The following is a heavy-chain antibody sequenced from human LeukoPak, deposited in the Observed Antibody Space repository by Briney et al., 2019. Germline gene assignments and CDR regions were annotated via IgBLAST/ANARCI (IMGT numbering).Heavy chain of an antibody. CDR3: ATDRWVRRRNYYYYYGMDV. CDR2: FDPEDGET. CDR1: GYTLTELS. V-gene: IGHV1-24*01. J-gene: IGHJ6*02. D-gene: IGHD3-10*01. Sequence: ASVTVSCKVSGYTLTELSMHWVRQAPGKGREWMGGFDPEDGETIYAQKFQGRVTMTEDTSTDTAYMELSSLRSEDTAVYYCATDRWVRRRNYYYYYGMDVWGQGTTVTVSS.